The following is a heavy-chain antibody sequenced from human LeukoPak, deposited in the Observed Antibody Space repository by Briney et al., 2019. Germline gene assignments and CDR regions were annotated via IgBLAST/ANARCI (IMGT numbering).Heavy chain of an antibody. J-gene: IGHJ5*02. Sequence: SETLSLTCAVYGGSFSGYYWSWIRQPPGKGLEWIGEINHSGSTNYNPSLKSRVTISVDTSKIQFSLKLSSVTAADTAVYYCARKYCTNGVCYPYNWFDPWGQGTLVTVSS. D-gene: IGHD2-8*01. CDR1: GGSFSGYY. CDR3: ARKYCTNGVCYPYNWFDP. V-gene: IGHV4-34*01. CDR2: INHSGST.